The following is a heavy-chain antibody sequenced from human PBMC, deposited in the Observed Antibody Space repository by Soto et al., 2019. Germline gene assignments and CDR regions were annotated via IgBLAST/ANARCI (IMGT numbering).Heavy chain of an antibody. D-gene: IGHD3-16*01. CDR1: GFTFRTYG. CDR3: AKVSEGSMITFGGVIAS. CDR2: ISFDGNIK. V-gene: IGHV3-30*18. J-gene: IGHJ5*01. Sequence: QVQLVESGGGVVQPGRSLRLSCAASGFTFRTYGMHWVRQAPGKGLEWVAVISFDGNIKYYADSVKGRFTISRDSSKTTLFLQMDSLRAEDTAVYFCAKVSEGSMITFGGVIASWGQGTLVTVSS.